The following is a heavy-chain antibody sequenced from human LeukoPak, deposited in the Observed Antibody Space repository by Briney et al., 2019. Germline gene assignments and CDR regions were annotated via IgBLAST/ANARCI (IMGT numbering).Heavy chain of an antibody. D-gene: IGHD2-2*01. CDR3: ASSRGIYCSSNSCSLVDY. V-gene: IGHV5-51*01. CDR2: IYPGDSDT. J-gene: IGHJ4*02. Sequence: GESLKISCKGSGYSFTSYWIGWVRQMPGKGLEWMGIIYPGDSDTRYSPSFQGQVTISADKSISTAYLQWSSLKASDTAMYYCASSRGIYCSSNSCSLVDYWGQGTLVTVSS. CDR1: GYSFTSYW.